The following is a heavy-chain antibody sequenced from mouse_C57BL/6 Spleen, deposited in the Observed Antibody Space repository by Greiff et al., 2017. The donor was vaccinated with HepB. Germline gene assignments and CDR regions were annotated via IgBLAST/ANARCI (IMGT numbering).Heavy chain of an antibody. CDR1: GYAFSSSW. CDR3: ARTPGSYFDC. V-gene: IGHV1-82*01. D-gene: IGHD4-1*01. CDR2: IYPGDGDT. Sequence: QVQLKESGPELVKPGASVKISCKASGYAFSSSWMNWVKQRPGKGLEWIGRIYPGDGDTNYNGKFKGKATLTADKSSSTAYMQLSSLTSEDSAVYFCARTPGSYFDCWGQGTTLTVSS. J-gene: IGHJ2*01.